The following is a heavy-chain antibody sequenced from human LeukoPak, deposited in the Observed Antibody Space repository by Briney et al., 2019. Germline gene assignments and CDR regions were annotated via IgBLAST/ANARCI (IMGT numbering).Heavy chain of an antibody. CDR2: VIPIFGTA. CDR1: GGTFSSYA. V-gene: IGHV1-69*05. CDR3: ARDTAMANYYYYYMDV. D-gene: IGHD5-18*01. Sequence: GSSVKVSCKASGGTFSSYAISWVRQAPGQGLEWMGRVIPIFGTANYAQKFQGRVTITKDESTSTAYMELSSLRSEDTAVYYCARDTAMANYYYYYMDVWGKGTTVTVSS. J-gene: IGHJ6*03.